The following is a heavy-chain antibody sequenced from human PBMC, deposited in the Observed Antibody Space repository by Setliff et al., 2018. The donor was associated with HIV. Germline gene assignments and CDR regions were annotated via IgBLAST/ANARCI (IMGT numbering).Heavy chain of an antibody. J-gene: IGHJ4*02. D-gene: IGHD3-22*01. CDR3: ARQAWHYDRDGYFIDY. CDR1: GYSINSGYY. CDR2: IYQTGNT. Sequence: SETLSLTCAVSGYSINSGYYWGWIRQPPGKGLEWVATIYQTGNTYYSPSLKSRVTVSMDMSRNQFSVKLNSATAADTAVYYCARQAWHYDRDGYFIDYWGQGMLVTVSS. V-gene: IGHV4-38-2*01.